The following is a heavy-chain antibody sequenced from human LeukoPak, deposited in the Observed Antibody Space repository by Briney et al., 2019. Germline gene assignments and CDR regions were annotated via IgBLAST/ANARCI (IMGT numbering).Heavy chain of an antibody. CDR2: IYPGDSDT. Sequence: GESLKISCKGSGYSFTSYWIGWVRQMPGKGLDWMGIIYPGDSDTRYSPSFQGQVTISADKSISTAYLQWSSLKASDTAMYYCARNNWNDGGGDAFDIWGQGTMVTVSS. CDR3: ARNNWNDGGGDAFDI. V-gene: IGHV5-51*01. J-gene: IGHJ3*02. CDR1: GYSFTSYW. D-gene: IGHD1-20*01.